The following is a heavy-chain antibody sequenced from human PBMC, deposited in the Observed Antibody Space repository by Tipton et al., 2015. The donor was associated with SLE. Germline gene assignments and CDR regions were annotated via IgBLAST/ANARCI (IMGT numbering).Heavy chain of an antibody. CDR1: GGSFSGYY. Sequence: TLSLTCAVYGGSFSGYYWSWIRQPPGKGLEWIGEINHNGSTNYNPSLKSRVTISVDTSKNQFSLKLSSVTAADTAVYYCATGYDFQTGWFQHWGQGTLVTVSS. J-gene: IGHJ1*01. CDR3: ATGYDFQTGWFQH. D-gene: IGHD5-12*01. CDR2: INHNGST. V-gene: IGHV4-34*01.